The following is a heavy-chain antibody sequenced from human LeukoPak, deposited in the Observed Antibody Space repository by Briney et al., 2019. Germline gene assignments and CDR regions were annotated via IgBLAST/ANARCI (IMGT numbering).Heavy chain of an antibody. D-gene: IGHD6-6*01. V-gene: IGHV4-59*12. CDR2: IYYSGST. J-gene: IGHJ4*02. Sequence: PSETLSLTCTVSGGSISSYYWSWIRQPPGKGLEWIGYIYYSGSTNYNPSLKSRVTISVDTSKNQFSLKLSSVTAADTAVYYCARGRIAARPSDYWGQGTLVTVSS. CDR3: ARGRIAARPSDY. CDR1: GGSISSYY.